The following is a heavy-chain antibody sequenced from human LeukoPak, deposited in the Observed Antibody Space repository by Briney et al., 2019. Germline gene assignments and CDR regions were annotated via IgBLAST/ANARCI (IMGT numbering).Heavy chain of an antibody. CDR1: GYTFTVYY. CDR3: ALNDYGDGLGY. Sequence: ASVKVSLKASGYTFTVYYMHWVRQAPGQGLEWMGWINPNSGGTNYAQRFQGRVTMTRDTSISTAYMELSRLRSDDTAVYYCALNDYGDGLGYWGQGTLVTVFS. V-gene: IGHV1-2*02. D-gene: IGHD4-17*01. J-gene: IGHJ4*02. CDR2: INPNSGGT.